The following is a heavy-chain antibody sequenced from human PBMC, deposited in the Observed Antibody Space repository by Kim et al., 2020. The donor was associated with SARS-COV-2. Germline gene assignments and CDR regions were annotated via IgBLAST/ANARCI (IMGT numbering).Heavy chain of an antibody. CDR1: GYTFTNYA. CDR3: ARASGLSTTAAFDV. V-gene: IGHV1-3*01. D-gene: IGHD1-26*01. Sequence: ASVKVSCKTSGYTFTNYAIYWVRQAPGQRLEWMGWLNAGNGFASYSQKLQGRVTITRDTAASTAYMELSGLTSEDTAVFYCARASGLSTTAAFDVWGRGT. J-gene: IGHJ3*01. CDR2: LNAGNGFA.